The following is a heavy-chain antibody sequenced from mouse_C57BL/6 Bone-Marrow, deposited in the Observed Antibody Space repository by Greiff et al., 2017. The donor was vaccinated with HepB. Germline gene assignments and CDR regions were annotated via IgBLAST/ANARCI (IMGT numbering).Heavy chain of an antibody. CDR2: LSNGGGRT. V-gene: IGHV5-12*01. Sequence: EVQLVESGGGLVQPGGSLKLSCAASGFTFSDYYMSWVRQTPEKRLEWVAYLSNGGGRTYYPDTVKGRFTISRDNAKNTLYLQMSRLKSEDTAMYYCARLGSSGYGFAYWGQGTLVTVSA. CDR1: GFTFSDYY. CDR3: ARLGSSGYGFAY. D-gene: IGHD3-2*02. J-gene: IGHJ3*01.